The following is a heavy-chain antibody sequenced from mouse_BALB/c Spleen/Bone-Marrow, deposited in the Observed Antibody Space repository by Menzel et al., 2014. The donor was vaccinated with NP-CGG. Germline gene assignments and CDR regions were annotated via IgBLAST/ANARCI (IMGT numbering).Heavy chain of an antibody. D-gene: IGHD2-14*01. CDR1: GFNIKDTY. CDR3: ARYDYRYSWFAY. Sequence: VQLQQSGAELVKPGASVKLSCTASGFNIKDTYMHWVKQRPEQGLEWIGRIDPANGNTKDDPKFQGKATITTGTSSNTASLQLRSLTSEDTAVYYCARYDYRYSWFAYWGQGTLVTVSA. V-gene: IGHV14-3*02. CDR2: IDPANGNT. J-gene: IGHJ3*01.